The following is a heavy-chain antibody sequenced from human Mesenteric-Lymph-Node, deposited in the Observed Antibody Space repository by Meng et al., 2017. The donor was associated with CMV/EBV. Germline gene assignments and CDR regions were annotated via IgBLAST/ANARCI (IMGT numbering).Heavy chain of an antibody. D-gene: IGHD1-26*01. CDR2: VYYSGNT. Sequence: SETLSLTCTVSGYPISSGYYWGWIRQPPGKGLEWIGSVYYSGNTYHNPSLKSRVTISVYTSKNRFSLKLYSVTAADTAVYYCARGGGRYGDGTFDIWGQGTMVTVSS. V-gene: IGHV4-38-2*02. CDR1: GYPISSGYY. CDR3: ARGGGRYGDGTFDI. J-gene: IGHJ3*02.